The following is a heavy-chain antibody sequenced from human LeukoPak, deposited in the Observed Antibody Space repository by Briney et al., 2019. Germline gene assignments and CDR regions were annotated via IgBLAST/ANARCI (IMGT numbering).Heavy chain of an antibody. J-gene: IGHJ3*02. Sequence: ASVKVSCKASGYTFANYGITWVRQAPGQGLEWMGWISPYINDTNYAQMLQGRVTMITDTSTSTAYMELRSLRSDDTAVYYCATFLTAFQFDAFDIWGQGTMVTVSS. CDR2: ISPYINDT. V-gene: IGHV1-18*01. CDR1: GYTFANYG. CDR3: ATFLTAFQFDAFDI. D-gene: IGHD2/OR15-2a*01.